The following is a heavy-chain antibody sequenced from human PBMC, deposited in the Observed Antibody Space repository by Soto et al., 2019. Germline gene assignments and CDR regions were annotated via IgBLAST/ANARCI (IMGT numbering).Heavy chain of an antibody. Sequence: SVKVSCKASGGTFSSYAISWVRQAPGQGLEWMGGIIPIFGTANYAQKFQGRVTITADKSTSTAYMELSSLRSEDTAVYYCAVFEYSSSLVYYYYGMDAWGQGTTVTVSS. CDR3: AVFEYSSSLVYYYYGMDA. CDR2: IIPIFGTA. V-gene: IGHV1-69*06. J-gene: IGHJ6*02. D-gene: IGHD6-6*01. CDR1: GGTFSSYA.